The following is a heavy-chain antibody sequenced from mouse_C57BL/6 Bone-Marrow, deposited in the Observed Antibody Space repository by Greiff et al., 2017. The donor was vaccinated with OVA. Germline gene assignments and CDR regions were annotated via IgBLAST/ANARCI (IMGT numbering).Heavy chain of an antibody. D-gene: IGHD1-1*01. Sequence: EVQLVESGGDLVKPGGSLKLSCAASGFTFSSYGMSWVRQTPDKRLEWVATISSGGSYTYYPDSVKGRFTISRDNAKTTLYLQRSSLKSEDTAMYDGARSGYYGRSPFAYWGQGTLVTVSA. CDR2: ISSGGSYT. V-gene: IGHV5-6*01. J-gene: IGHJ3*01. CDR1: GFTFSSYG. CDR3: ARSGYYGRSPFAY.